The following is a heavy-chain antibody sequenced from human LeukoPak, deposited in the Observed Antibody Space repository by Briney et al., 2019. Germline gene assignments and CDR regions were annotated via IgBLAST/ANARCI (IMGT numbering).Heavy chain of an antibody. Sequence: RPSETLSLTCTVSGGSLRSSTYYWAWIRQPPGKGLEWLGSIHYDGSTFDNPSLKSRVTMSVDTSRNHFPLKMTSVTAADTAVYYCARDNRSLLDSWGQGILVTVSS. V-gene: IGHV4-39*06. CDR2: IHYDGST. CDR1: GGSLRSSTYY. J-gene: IGHJ4*02. D-gene: IGHD3-16*02. CDR3: ARDNRSLLDS.